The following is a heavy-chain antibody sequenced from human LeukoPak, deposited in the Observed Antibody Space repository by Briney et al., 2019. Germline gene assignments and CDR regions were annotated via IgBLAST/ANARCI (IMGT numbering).Heavy chain of an antibody. Sequence: GGSLRLSCVASGFTFSKAWMSWVRQAPGKGLEWVGRLKSKTDGGTTDYAAPVRGRFAISRDDSKITLYLQMNSLKTEDTAMYYCTTARPYSSGWYKAYYFDSWGQGTLVTVSS. D-gene: IGHD6-19*01. CDR2: LKSKTDGGTT. CDR1: GFTFSKAW. V-gene: IGHV3-15*01. CDR3: TTARPYSSGWYKAYYFDS. J-gene: IGHJ4*02.